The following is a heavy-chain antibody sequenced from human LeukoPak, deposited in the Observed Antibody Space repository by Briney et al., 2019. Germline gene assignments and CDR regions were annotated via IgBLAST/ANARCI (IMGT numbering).Heavy chain of an antibody. V-gene: IGHV3-33*01. CDR2: IWSDGSNK. CDR3: ARPYCSSTSCYPLPVDY. Sequence: GGSLRLSCAASGFTFSSYGMHWLRQAPGKGLEWVAVIWSDGSNKYYAYSAKGRFTISRDNSKNTLYLQMNSLRAEDTAVYYCARPYCSSTSCYPLPVDYWGQGTLVTVSS. CDR1: GFTFSSYG. D-gene: IGHD2-2*01. J-gene: IGHJ4*02.